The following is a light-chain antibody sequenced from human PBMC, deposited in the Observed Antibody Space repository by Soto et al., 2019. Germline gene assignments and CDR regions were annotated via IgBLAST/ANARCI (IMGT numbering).Light chain of an antibody. Sequence: QSVLTQPPSASGTPGQRVTISCSGSRSNIGSNYVYWYQQLPGTAPKLLIYRNNQRPSGVPDRFSGSKSGTSASLAISGLRSEDAADYYCAAWDYSLSGWVFGGGTQLTVL. CDR3: AAWDYSLSGWV. J-gene: IGLJ7*01. V-gene: IGLV1-47*01. CDR2: RNN. CDR1: RSNIGSNY.